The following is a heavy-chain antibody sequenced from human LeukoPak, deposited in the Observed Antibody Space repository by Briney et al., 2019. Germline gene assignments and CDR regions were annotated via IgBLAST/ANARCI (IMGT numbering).Heavy chain of an antibody. CDR2: IHHTGRT. D-gene: IGHD2-15*01. V-gene: IGHV4-59*01. CDR1: GDSISSFF. J-gene: IGHJ3*01. CDR3: ARQVVGAKDDAIDF. Sequence: PSETLSLTCSVSGDSISSFFWTWIRQPPGRGLEWIGYIHHTGRTNCHPSLKSRVTTSIDPSKSQFSLTLTSLTAADTAVYYCARQVVGAKDDAIDFWGQGTMVTVSS.